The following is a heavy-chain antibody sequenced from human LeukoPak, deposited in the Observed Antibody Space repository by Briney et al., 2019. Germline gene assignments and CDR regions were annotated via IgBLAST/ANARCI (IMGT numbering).Heavy chain of an antibody. CDR3: ARVGINDYGDYWFGY. CDR1: GFTFSSYW. D-gene: IGHD4-17*01. Sequence: GGSLRLSCAASGFTFSSYWMHWVRQAPGKGLVWVSRINSDGSSTSYADSVKGRFTISRDNAKNTLYLQMNSLRAEDTAVYYCARVGINDYGDYWFGYWGQGTLVTVSS. V-gene: IGHV3-74*01. J-gene: IGHJ4*02. CDR2: INSDGSST.